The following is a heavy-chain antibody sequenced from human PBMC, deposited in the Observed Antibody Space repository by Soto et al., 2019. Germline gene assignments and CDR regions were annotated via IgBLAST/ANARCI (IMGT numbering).Heavy chain of an antibody. D-gene: IGHD2-21*02. Sequence: DVQLVESGGDLVKPGGSLRLSCSASGFTFSDAWMSWVRQAPGKGLEWVGRIKSKIDGGTTDYAAPVKGRFTISRDDSKDTLYLKMNSLKIEDTAVYYCTLHIVVVTAIHNYFDSWGQGTLVTVSS. CDR2: IKSKIDGGTT. V-gene: IGHV3-15*01. CDR1: GFTFSDAW. CDR3: TLHIVVVTAIHNYFDS. J-gene: IGHJ4*02.